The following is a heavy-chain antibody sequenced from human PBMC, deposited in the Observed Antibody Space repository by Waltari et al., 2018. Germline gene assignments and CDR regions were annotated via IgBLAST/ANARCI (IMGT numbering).Heavy chain of an antibody. CDR2: ISDSGTST. J-gene: IGHJ4*02. V-gene: IGHV3-23*04. CDR3: AKVTVTAWNFDC. CDR1: GFTFSNYA. Sequence: EVQLVESGGGVVQPGGALRLSCAASGFTFSNYAMSWVSQAPGKGLEWVSAISDSGTSTFYGDSVKGRFTISRDSSKNTLYLQMNSLRAEDTAIYYCAKVTVTAWNFDCWGQGSLVTVSS. D-gene: IGHD4-4*01.